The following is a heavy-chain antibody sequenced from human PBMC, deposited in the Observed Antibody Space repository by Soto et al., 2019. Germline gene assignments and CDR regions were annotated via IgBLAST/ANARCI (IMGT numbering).Heavy chain of an antibody. CDR1: GFTFSSYW. CDR2: IHNDGRST. J-gene: IGHJ4*02. Sequence: EVQLVESGGGLVQPGGALRLSCAASGFTFSSYWMHWVRQAPGKGLVWVSRIHNDGRSTNNAESVKGRFTISRDNAKNTLYLQMNSLGAEDTAVYYCARSTCQNYVDSWGQGTLVTVSS. V-gene: IGHV3-74*01. CDR3: ARSTCQNYVDS.